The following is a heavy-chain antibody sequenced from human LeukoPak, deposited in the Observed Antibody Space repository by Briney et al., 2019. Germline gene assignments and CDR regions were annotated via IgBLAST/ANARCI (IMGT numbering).Heavy chain of an antibody. CDR3: ARGGSVFVGATGPWFDP. D-gene: IGHD1-26*01. CDR1: GFTFSSYW. J-gene: IGHJ5*02. Sequence: GGSLRLSCAASGFTFSSYWMSWVRQAPGKGLEWVANIKQDGSEKYYADSVKGRFTISRDNSKNTLYLQMNTLRAEDTAVYYCARGGSVFVGATGPWFDPWGQGTLVTVSS. CDR2: IKQDGSEK. V-gene: IGHV3-7*01.